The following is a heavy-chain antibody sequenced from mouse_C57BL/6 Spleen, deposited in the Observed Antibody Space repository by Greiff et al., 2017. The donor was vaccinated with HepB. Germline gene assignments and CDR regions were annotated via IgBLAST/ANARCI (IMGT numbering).Heavy chain of an antibody. CDR3: ARSITTVRYAMDY. Sequence: QVQLQQPGAELVKPGASVKLSCKASGYTFTSYWMQWVKQRPGQGLEWIGEIDPSDSYTNYNQKFKGKATLTVDTSSSTAYMQLSSLTSEDSAVYYCARSITTVRYAMDYWGQGTSVTVSS. CDR2: IDPSDSYT. D-gene: IGHD1-1*01. J-gene: IGHJ4*01. CDR1: GYTFTSYW. V-gene: IGHV1-50*01.